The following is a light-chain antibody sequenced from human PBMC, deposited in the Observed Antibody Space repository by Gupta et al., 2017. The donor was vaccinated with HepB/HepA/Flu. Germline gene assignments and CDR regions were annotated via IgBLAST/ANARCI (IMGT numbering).Light chain of an antibody. Sequence: DIQMTQSPSSLSASVGDRVTIPCRASQSITTYLNWYQQKPGTAPKLLIYAASSLESGVPSRFSGSGSGTEFTLTISSLQPEDFAIYYCQQTYSTPYTFGQGTXLEIK. CDR3: QQTYSTPYT. V-gene: IGKV1-39*01. J-gene: IGKJ2*01. CDR1: QSITTY. CDR2: AAS.